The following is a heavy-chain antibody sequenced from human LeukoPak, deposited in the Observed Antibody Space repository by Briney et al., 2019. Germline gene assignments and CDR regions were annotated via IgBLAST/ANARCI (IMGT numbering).Heavy chain of an antibody. Sequence: VGSLRLSSAASGFTFSSYGMHWVRQAPGKGLEWVAVISYDGSNKYYADSVKGRFTISRDNSKNTLYLQMNSLRAEDTAVYYCAKDPYRQQLVTKLWAIDYWGQGTLVTVSS. CDR3: AKDPYRQQLVTKLWAIDY. CDR1: GFTFSSYG. CDR2: ISYDGSNK. V-gene: IGHV3-30*18. J-gene: IGHJ4*02. D-gene: IGHD6-13*01.